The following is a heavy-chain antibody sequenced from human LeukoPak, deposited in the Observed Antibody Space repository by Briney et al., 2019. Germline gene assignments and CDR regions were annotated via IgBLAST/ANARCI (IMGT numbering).Heavy chain of an antibody. J-gene: IGHJ4*02. Sequence: GGSLRLSCAASGFTFSSYAMSWVRQAPGKGLEWVSAISGSGGSTYYADSVKGRFTISRDNSKNTLYLQMNSLRAQDTAVYYCAKEVIMITFGAVFDYWGQGTLVTVSS. CDR3: AKEVIMITFGAVFDY. CDR1: GFTFSSYA. D-gene: IGHD3-16*01. CDR2: ISGSGGST. V-gene: IGHV3-23*01.